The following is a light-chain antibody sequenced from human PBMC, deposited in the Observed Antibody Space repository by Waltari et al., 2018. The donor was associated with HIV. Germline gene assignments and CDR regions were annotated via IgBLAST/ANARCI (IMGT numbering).Light chain of an antibody. CDR2: GTN. V-gene: IGLV1-47*01. Sequence: QSVLTQPPSASGTPAPMVTIPCSGSSSNLVSNYVHWYQQLPGTAPKPLISGTNPRPSGVPDRFSGSKSGPSGYLAISGLRSEDEADYYCAAWDDSLRVVVFGGGTKLTVL. CDR1: SSNLVSNY. J-gene: IGLJ2*01. CDR3: AAWDDSLRVVV.